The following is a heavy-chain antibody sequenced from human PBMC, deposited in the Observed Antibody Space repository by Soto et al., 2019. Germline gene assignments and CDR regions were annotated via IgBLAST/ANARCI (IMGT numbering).Heavy chain of an antibody. Sequence: QLQLQESGPELVKPSQSLSLTCTVSGGSISTNGHYWTWIRQHPGKGLEWIAYIYYTGNSYLNPSLKSRLSISVDTSKNQFSLELRSVTAADTAVYYCAREQWGYDSWGQGTLVTVSS. D-gene: IGHD2-15*01. CDR2: IYYTGNS. CDR3: AREQWGYDS. CDR1: GGSISTNGHY. J-gene: IGHJ4*02. V-gene: IGHV4-31*03.